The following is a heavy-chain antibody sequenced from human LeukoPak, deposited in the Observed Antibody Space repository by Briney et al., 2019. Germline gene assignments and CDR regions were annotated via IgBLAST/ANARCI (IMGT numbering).Heavy chain of an antibody. CDR1: GGSISSYY. CDR2: IYYSGSS. D-gene: IGHD4-17*01. Sequence: SETLSLTCSVSGGSISSYYWSWIRQPPGKGLEWIWYIYYSGSSNYNPSLRSRVSISMDTSKNQFSLKMNPVTAADTAVYYCARTRSRDYGDDFQFWGQGTLVSVSS. V-gene: IGHV4-59*01. J-gene: IGHJ1*01. CDR3: ARTRSRDYGDDFQF.